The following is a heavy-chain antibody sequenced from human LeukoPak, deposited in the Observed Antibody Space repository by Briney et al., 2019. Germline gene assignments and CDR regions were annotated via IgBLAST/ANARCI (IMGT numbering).Heavy chain of an antibody. CDR3: ASHNYIAARPDY. D-gene: IGHD6-6*01. CDR2: IYYSGST. CDR1: GGSISSYY. Sequence: SETLSLTCTVSGGSISSYYWSWIRQPPGKGLEWIGYIYYSGSTNYNPSLKSRVTISVDTSKNQFSLKLSSVTAADTAVYYCASHNYIAARPDYWGQGTLVTVSS. J-gene: IGHJ4*02. V-gene: IGHV4-59*01.